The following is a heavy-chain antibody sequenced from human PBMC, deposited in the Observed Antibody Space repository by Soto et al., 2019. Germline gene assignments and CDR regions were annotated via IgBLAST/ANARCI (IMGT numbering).Heavy chain of an antibody. J-gene: IGHJ3*02. Sequence: GGSLRLSCAASGFTFSSYGMHWVRQAPGKGLEWVAVIWYDGSNKYYADSVKGRFTISRDNSKNTLYLQMNSLRAEDTAVYYCARDFADSSRWHPDAIDIRGPGTMVTL. CDR2: IWYDGSNK. CDR3: ARDFADSSRWHPDAIDI. V-gene: IGHV3-33*01. D-gene: IGHD6-19*01. CDR1: GFTFSSYG.